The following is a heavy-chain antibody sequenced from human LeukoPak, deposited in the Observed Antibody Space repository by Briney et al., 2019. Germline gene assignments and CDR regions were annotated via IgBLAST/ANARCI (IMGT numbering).Heavy chain of an antibody. CDR1: GFTVSSNY. D-gene: IGHD6-13*01. Sequence: GGSLRLSCAASGFTVSSNYMSWVRQAPGKGLEWVSVIYSGGSTYYADSVKGRSTISRDNSKNTLYLQMNSLRAEDTAVYYCARDIGSSWSDGLDVWGKGTTVTVSS. CDR2: IYSGGST. CDR3: ARDIGSSWSDGLDV. J-gene: IGHJ6*04. V-gene: IGHV3-53*01.